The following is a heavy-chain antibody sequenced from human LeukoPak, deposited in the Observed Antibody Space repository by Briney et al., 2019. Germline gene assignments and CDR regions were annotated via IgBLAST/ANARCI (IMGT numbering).Heavy chain of an antibody. J-gene: IGHJ4*02. D-gene: IGHD6-19*01. CDR3: AKDTVAGTGYYFDY. CDR1: GFTFSSYG. V-gene: IGHV3-23*01. CDR2: ISGSGGST. Sequence: GGTLRLSCAASGFTFSSYGMSWVRQAPGKGLEWVSAISGSGGSTYYADSVKGRFTISRDNSKNTLYLQMNSLRAEDTAVYYCAKDTVAGTGYYFDYWGQGTLVTVSS.